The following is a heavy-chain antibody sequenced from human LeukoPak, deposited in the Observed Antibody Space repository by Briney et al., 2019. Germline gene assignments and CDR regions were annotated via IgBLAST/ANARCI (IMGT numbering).Heavy chain of an antibody. CDR1: GGSFSGNY. D-gene: IGHD2-21*01. Sequence: SASLSLTCAVYGGSFSGNYWTLIRQPPGRGLEWIGESSPTGDITGYTPSLKGRATISVDSSKNQFSLQLTPVAAADTGVYYCARVPDFIARPCDSWGPGTLVTVSS. J-gene: IGHJ4*02. V-gene: IGHV4-34*01. CDR2: SSPTGDIT. CDR3: ARVPDFIARPCDS.